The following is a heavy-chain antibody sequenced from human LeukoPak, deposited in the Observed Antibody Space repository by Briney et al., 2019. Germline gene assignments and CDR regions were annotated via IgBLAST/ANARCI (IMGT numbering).Heavy chain of an antibody. CDR2: IIPIFGTA. CDR3: ARGGGVCSSTSCYGSPFDY. V-gene: IGHV1-69*13. Sequence: SVKVSCKASGGTFSSYAISWVRQAPGQGLEWMGGIIPIFGTANHAQKFQGRVTITADESTSTAYMELSSLRSEDTAVYYCARGGGVCSSTSCYGSPFDYWGQGTLVTVSS. CDR1: GGTFSSYA. J-gene: IGHJ4*02. D-gene: IGHD2-2*01.